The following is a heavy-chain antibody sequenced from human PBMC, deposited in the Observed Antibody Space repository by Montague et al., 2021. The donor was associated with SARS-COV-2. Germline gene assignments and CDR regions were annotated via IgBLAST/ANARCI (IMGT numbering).Heavy chain of an antibody. J-gene: IGHJ3*01. Sequence: SETLSLTCTVSGGTISSYYYSWIRQPQGKALEWIGYISYIWSTNYNPFLKSRGTVSIDTSKNQYSLKLSSVTAADSAVSDGARQGSDYCSSTSCYGADNPFDLWGQGTMVTVSS. V-gene: IGHV4-59*01. CDR3: ARQGSDYCSSTSCYGADNPFDL. CDR1: GGTISSYY. D-gene: IGHD2-2*01. CDR2: ISYIWST.